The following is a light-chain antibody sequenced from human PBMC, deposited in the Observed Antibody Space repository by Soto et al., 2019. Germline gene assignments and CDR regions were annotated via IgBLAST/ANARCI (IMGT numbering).Light chain of an antibody. CDR2: EVN. J-gene: IGLJ3*02. CDR1: SSDVGTYDY. CDR3: SSYTGSSTWV. V-gene: IGLV2-14*01. Sequence: QSALTQPASVSGSPGQSITISCTGTSSDVGTYDYVSWYQQHPGKAPKLMIYEVNNRPSGVSSRFSGSKSANTASLTISGLQAEDEADYYCSSYTGSSTWVFGGGTQLTVL.